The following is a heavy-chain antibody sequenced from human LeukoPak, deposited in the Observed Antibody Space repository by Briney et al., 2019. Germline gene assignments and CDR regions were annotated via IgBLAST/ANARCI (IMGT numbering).Heavy chain of an antibody. J-gene: IGHJ4*02. V-gene: IGHV3-9*01. CDR3: AKEGYGDYNLPWFDY. CDR2: ISWNSGSI. D-gene: IGHD4-17*01. Sequence: GGSLRLSCAASGFTFSSYAMHWVRQAPGKGLEWVSGISWNSGSIGYADSVKGRFTISRDNAKNSLYLQMNSLRAEDTALYYCAKEGYGDYNLPWFDYWGQGTLVTVSS. CDR1: GFTFSSYA.